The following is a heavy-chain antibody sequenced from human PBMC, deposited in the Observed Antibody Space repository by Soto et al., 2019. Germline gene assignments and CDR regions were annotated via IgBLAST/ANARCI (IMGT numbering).Heavy chain of an antibody. CDR2: ITSSGSTI. Sequence: GGSLRLSCAASGFTFSDYCMSWIRQAPGRGLEWVSYITSSGSTIYYADSVKGRFTISRDNAKNSLYLQIHYLRAEDTAVYYCARYCSSSSCYVDYWGQGTLVTVSS. V-gene: IGHV3-11*01. D-gene: IGHD2-2*01. CDR3: ARYCSSSSCYVDY. J-gene: IGHJ4*02. CDR1: GFTFSDYC.